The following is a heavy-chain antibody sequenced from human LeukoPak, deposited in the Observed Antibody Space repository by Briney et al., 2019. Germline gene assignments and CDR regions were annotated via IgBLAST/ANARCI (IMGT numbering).Heavy chain of an antibody. Sequence: GGSLRLSCAASGFTFSSYGMTWVRQAPGKGLEWVSGISGSGGSTYYEDSVKGRFTISRDNSKNTLYLQMNSLRAEDTAVYYCAKNSGGTCYSHLDYWGQGTLVTVSS. J-gene: IGHJ4*02. CDR3: AKNSGGTCYSHLDY. CDR1: GFTFSSYG. D-gene: IGHD2-15*01. V-gene: IGHV3-23*01. CDR2: ISGSGGST.